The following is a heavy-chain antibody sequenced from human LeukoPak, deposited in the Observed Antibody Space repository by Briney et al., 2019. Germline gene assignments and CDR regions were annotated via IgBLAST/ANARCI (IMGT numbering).Heavy chain of an antibody. D-gene: IGHD4-17*01. J-gene: IGHJ5*02. CDR1: GYTFTSYY. V-gene: IGHV1-2*02. CDR3: ARDLTNYGDYAWFDP. Sequence: ASVKVSCKASGYTFTSYYLHWLRQAPGQGLEWMGWINPNSGGTNYAQKFQGRVTMTRDTSISTAYMELSRLRSDDTAVYYCARDLTNYGDYAWFDPWGQGTLVTVSS. CDR2: INPNSGGT.